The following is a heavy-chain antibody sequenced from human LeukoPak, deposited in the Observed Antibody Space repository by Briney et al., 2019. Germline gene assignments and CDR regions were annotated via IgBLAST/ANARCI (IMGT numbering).Heavy chain of an antibody. V-gene: IGHV6-1*01. CDR2: TYYRSKWYN. J-gene: IGHJ3*02. CDR3: AGGPLGTGTFNI. CDR1: GDSVSSNSAA. D-gene: IGHD6-13*01. Sequence: SQTLSLTCAISGDSVSSNSAAWNWIRQSASGGLEWLGRTYYRSKWYNEYAVSVKRRITIDPDTSKNQFSPQLNSVTPEDTAVFYCAGGPLGTGTFNIWGQGTMVTVSS.